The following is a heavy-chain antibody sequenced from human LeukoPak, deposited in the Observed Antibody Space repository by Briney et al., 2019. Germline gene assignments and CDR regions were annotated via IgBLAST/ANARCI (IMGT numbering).Heavy chain of an antibody. CDR1: GGSISNYF. J-gene: IGHJ4*02. CDR2: IYSSGST. D-gene: IGHD7-27*01. CDR3: ARRPTGDPKFDY. V-gene: IGHV4-59*08. Sequence: SETLSLTCSVSGGSISNYFWTWIRQPPGRGLEWIGYIYSSGSTYYNPSLKSRVTISVDTSKNRFSLKLSTVTAADTAVYYCARRPTGDPKFDYWGQGTLLTVSS.